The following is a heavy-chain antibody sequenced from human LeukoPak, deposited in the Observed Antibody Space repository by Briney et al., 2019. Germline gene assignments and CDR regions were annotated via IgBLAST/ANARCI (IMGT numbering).Heavy chain of an antibody. D-gene: IGHD5-12*01. CDR3: AMEATVDY. V-gene: IGHV3-48*03. Sequence: GGSLRLSCAASGFTFSSYEMNWVRQAPGKGLEWVSYISSSGSTIYYADSVKGRFTISRDNAENSLYLQMTSLRAEDTAVYYCAMEATVDYWGQGTRVTVSS. J-gene: IGHJ4*02. CDR2: ISSSGSTI. CDR1: GFTFSSYE.